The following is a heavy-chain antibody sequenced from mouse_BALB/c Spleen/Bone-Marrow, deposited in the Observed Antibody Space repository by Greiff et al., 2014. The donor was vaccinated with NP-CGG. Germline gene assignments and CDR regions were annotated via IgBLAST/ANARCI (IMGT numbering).Heavy chain of an antibody. J-gene: IGHJ4*01. CDR3: ARRGTFQATSNAMDY. Sequence: QVQLQQSGAELARPGASVKMSCKASAFNFTDYTVHWVKQRPGQGLEWIGYINPSSGYTNYNQIFKDKATLTADKSSSTAYMQLSSLTSEDSAVYYCARRGTFQATSNAMDYWGQGNSVTVSS. CDR2: INPSSGYT. D-gene: IGHD3-2*02. V-gene: IGHV1-4*01. CDR1: AFNFTDYT.